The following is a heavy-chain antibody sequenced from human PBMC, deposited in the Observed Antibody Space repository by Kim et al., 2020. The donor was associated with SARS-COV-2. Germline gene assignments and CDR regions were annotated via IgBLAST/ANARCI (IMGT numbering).Heavy chain of an antibody. V-gene: IGHV4-59*01. CDR2: IYYSGST. CDR1: GGSISSYY. D-gene: IGHD4-4*01. CDR3: ARGRGNPFDY. Sequence: SETLSLTCTVSGGSISSYYWSWIRQPPGKGLEWIGYIYYSGSTNYNPSLKSRVTISVDTSKNQFSLKLSSVTAADTAVYYCARGRGNPFDYWGQGTLVTV. J-gene: IGHJ4*02.